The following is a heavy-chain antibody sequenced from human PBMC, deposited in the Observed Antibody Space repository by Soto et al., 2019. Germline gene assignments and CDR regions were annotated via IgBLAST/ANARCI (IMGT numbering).Heavy chain of an antibody. Sequence: GGSLRLSCAASGFTFSSYAMHWVRQAPGKGLEWVAVISYDGSNKYYADSVKGRFTISRDNSKNTLYLQMNSLRAEDTAVYYCAREDDYGDYEGSGDYWGQGTLVTVSS. D-gene: IGHD4-17*01. V-gene: IGHV3-30-3*01. CDR1: GFTFSSYA. J-gene: IGHJ4*02. CDR3: AREDDYGDYEGSGDY. CDR2: ISYDGSNK.